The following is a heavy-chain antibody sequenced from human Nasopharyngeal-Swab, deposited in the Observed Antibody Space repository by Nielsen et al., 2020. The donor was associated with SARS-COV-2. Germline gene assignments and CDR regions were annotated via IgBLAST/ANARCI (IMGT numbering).Heavy chain of an antibody. CDR3: ARLRYSSGWPAAFDY. Sequence: KVSCKGSGYSFTSYWIGWVRQMPGKGLEWMGIIYPGDSDTRNSPSFQGQVTISADKSISTAYLQWSSLKASDTAMYYCARLRYSSGWPAAFDYWGQGTLVTVSS. J-gene: IGHJ4*02. CDR1: GYSFTSYW. D-gene: IGHD6-19*01. CDR2: IYPGDSDT. V-gene: IGHV5-51*01.